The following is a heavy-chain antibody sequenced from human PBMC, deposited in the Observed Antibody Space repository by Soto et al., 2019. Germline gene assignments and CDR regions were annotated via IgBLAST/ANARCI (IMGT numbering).Heavy chain of an antibody. CDR1: GFTFSNAW. CDR2: IKSKTDGGTT. D-gene: IGHD3-10*01. Sequence: GGSLRLSCAASGFTFSNAWMSWVRQAPGKGLEWVGRIKSKTDGGTTDYAAPVKGSFTISRDDSKNTLYLQMNSLKTEDTAVYYCTASTYYYGSGNYYSGDYWGQGTLVTVSS. J-gene: IGHJ4*02. CDR3: TASTYYYGSGNYYSGDY. V-gene: IGHV3-15*01.